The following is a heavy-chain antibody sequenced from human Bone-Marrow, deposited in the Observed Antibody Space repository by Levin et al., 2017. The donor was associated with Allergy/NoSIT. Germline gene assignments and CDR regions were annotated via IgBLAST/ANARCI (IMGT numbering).Heavy chain of an antibody. CDR1: GFTFSSYA. CDR2: ISGSGGST. V-gene: IGHV3-23*01. D-gene: IGHD4-17*01. CDR3: AKADGDFSYYYYMDV. Sequence: RPGGSLRLSCAASGFTFSSYAMSWVRQAPGKGLEWVSAISGSGGSTYYADSVKGRFTISRDNSKNTLYLQMNSLRAEDTAVYYCAKADGDFSYYYYMDVWGKGTTVTVSS. J-gene: IGHJ6*03.